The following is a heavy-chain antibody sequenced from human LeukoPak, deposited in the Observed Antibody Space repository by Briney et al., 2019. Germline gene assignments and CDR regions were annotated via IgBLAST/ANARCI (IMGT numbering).Heavy chain of an antibody. CDR3: AREYIAVAGTWFDP. D-gene: IGHD6-19*01. Sequence: SETLSLTCPVSGGSISSYYWSWIRQPPGKGLEWIGYIYYSGSTNYNPSLKSRVTISVDTSKNQFSLKLSSVTAADTAVYYCAREYIAVAGTWFDPWGQGTLVTVSS. J-gene: IGHJ5*02. V-gene: IGHV4-59*01. CDR1: GGSISSYY. CDR2: IYYSGST.